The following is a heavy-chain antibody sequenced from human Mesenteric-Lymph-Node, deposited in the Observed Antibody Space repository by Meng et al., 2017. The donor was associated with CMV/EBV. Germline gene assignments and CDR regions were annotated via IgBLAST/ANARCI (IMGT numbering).Heavy chain of an antibody. CDR2: IYYSGST. J-gene: IGHJ5*02. CDR1: GYSISSGYY. CDR3: AKYGSPYSFDP. D-gene: IGHD3-22*01. V-gene: IGHV4-61*01. Sequence: GSLRLSCTVSGYSISSGYYWGWIRQPPEKGLEWIGYIYYSGSTNYNPSLKSRVTISVDTSRNQFSLRLNSVTAADTAVYYCAKYGSPYSFDPWGQGALVTVSS.